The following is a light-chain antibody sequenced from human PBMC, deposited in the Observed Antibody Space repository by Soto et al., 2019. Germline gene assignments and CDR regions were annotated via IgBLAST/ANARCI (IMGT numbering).Light chain of an antibody. V-gene: IGLV2-14*01. J-gene: IGLJ2*01. CDR3: SSYDSSLTGRV. CDR2: EVS. Sequence: QSVLTQPASVSGSPGQSITISCTGTSSDVGGYNYVSWYQQHPGKAPKLMIYEVSNRPSGVSNRFSGSKSGNTASLTISGLQTEDEADYYCSSYDSSLTGRVFGGGTKVTVL. CDR1: SSDVGGYNY.